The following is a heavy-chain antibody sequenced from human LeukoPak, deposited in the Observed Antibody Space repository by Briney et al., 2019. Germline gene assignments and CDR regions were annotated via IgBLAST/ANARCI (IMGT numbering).Heavy chain of an antibody. Sequence: GGSLRLSCAASGFTFSSYAMSWVRQAPGKGLEWVSAISGSGGSTYYADSVKGRFTISRDNAKNSLYLQMNSLRAEDTAVYHCARDLLNGYFDHWGQGTLVTVSS. CDR2: ISGSGGST. CDR3: ARDLLNGYFDH. J-gene: IGHJ4*02. V-gene: IGHV3-23*01. CDR1: GFTFSSYA. D-gene: IGHD2-8*01.